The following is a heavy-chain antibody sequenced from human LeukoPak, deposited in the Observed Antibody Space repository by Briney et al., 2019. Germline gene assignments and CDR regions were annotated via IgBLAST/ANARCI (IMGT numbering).Heavy chain of an antibody. CDR3: AKDRRDLVYGSGSYYPLLIFDY. J-gene: IGHJ4*02. V-gene: IGHV3-23*01. D-gene: IGHD3-10*01. Sequence: GGSLRLSCAASGFTFSSYAMSWVRQAPGKGLEWVSTISGSGGSTYYADSVKGRFTISRDNSKNTLYLQMNSLRAEDTAVYYCAKDRRDLVYGSGSYYPLLIFDYWGQGTLVTVSS. CDR2: ISGSGGST. CDR1: GFTFSSYA.